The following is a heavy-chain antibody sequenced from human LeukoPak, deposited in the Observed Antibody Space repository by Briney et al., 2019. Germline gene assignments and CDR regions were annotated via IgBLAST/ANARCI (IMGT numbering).Heavy chain of an antibody. CDR2: TYYRSKWYN. Sequence: SQTLSLTCAISGDSVSSNSATWNWIRQSPSRCLEWLGRTYYRSKWYNDYIISLKCRITSNPDTSKNQFSLRLNSVTPDDTAVYYCARESCSGGNCPYGMDVWGQGTTVTVSS. J-gene: IGHJ6*02. V-gene: IGHV6-1*01. D-gene: IGHD2-15*01. CDR3: ARESCSGGNCPYGMDV. CDR1: GDSVSSNSAT.